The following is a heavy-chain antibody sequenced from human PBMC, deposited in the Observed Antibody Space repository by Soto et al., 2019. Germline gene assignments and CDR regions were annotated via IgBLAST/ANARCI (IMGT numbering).Heavy chain of an antibody. V-gene: IGHV4-59*08. CDR1: GGSISSYY. J-gene: IGHJ6*02. CDR2: IYYTGTT. Sequence: SETLSLTCTVSGGSISSYYWSWIRQPPGKGLEWIGYIYYTGTTTYNPSIKSRVTISVDSSKNQFSLNLTSVSAADTAVYYCARVSGSYYYGMDVWGQGTTVTVSS. CDR3: ARVSGSYYYGMDV. D-gene: IGHD1-26*01.